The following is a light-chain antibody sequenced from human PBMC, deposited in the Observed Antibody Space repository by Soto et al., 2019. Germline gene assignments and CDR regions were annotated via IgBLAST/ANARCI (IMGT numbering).Light chain of an antibody. CDR3: QQYSSYWT. V-gene: IGKV1-5*03. Sequence: DIQMTQSPTTLPASVGDRVTITCRASQSISTWLAWYQQKPGKAPNLLIYKASYLASGVPSRFSGGGSGTEFTLTISSLQPDDFATYYCQQYSSYWTFCQGTKVDI. J-gene: IGKJ1*01. CDR2: KAS. CDR1: QSISTW.